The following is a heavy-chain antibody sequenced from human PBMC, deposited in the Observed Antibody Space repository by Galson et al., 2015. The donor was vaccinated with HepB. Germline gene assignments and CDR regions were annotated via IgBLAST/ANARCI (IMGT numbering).Heavy chain of an antibody. CDR3: ARDRPPVPRY. CDR2: IYSGDNT. Sequence: SLRLSCAASGFTVSSNYMSWVRQAPGKGLEWVSVIYSGDNTYYADSVKGRFTISRDNSKNTLYLQMHSLRAEDTAVYYCARDRPPVPRYWGQGILVTVSS. V-gene: IGHV3-66*01. J-gene: IGHJ4*02. CDR1: GFTVSSNY.